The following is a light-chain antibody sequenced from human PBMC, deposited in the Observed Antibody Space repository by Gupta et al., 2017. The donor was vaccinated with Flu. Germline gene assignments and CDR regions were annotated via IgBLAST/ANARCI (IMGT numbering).Light chain of an antibody. CDR1: ALSKQY. J-gene: IGLJ2*01. Sequence: SDELTQPPSMSVSPGQTARITCFGDALSKQYAYWFQQKPGQAPQAIISKDTERPSGIPARFSGTSSGTRVTLIISGVQVEDEADYYCQSADITGSFRVFGGGTKLTVL. CDR2: KDT. V-gene: IGLV3-25*02. CDR3: QSADITGSFRV.